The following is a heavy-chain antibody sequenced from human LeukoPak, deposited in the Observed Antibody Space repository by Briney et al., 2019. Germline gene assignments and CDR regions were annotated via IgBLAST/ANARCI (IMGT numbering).Heavy chain of an antibody. CDR2: ISYDGSNK. CDR3: ARTGRPESSPKVFDY. V-gene: IGHV3-30*03. J-gene: IGHJ4*02. Sequence: GGSLRLSCAASGFTFRSYGMHWVRQAPGKGLEWVSVISYDGSNKYYADSVKGRFTISRDNAQNTLSLQLNSLRPEDTAVYYCARTGRPESSPKVFDYWGQGTLVTVSS. CDR1: GFTFRSYG.